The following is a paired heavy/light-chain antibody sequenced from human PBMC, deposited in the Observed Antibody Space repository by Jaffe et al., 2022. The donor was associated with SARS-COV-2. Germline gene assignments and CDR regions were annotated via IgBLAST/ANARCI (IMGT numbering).Light chain of an antibody. CDR1: QNILSRSNNKNY. CDR3: QHYYSHPQT. J-gene: IGKJ2*01. CDR2: WAS. Sequence: DIVMTQSPVSLAVALGERATINCKSSQNILSRSNNKNYFAWYQQKPGQPPKLLIYWASTRVSGVPDRFSGSGSGTDFTLTISSLQAEDVAVYYCQHYYSHPQTFGQGTQLEI. V-gene: IGKV4-1*01.
Heavy chain of an antibody. J-gene: IGHJ1*01. V-gene: IGHV3-7*01. Sequence: EVQLVESGGGLVQPGGSLRVSCAASGFTFSSHWMTWVRQAPGKGMEWVADIKEDGSAENYVGSVRGRFSISRDNSKNSLYLQVNSVTAEDTAVYYCARIGYDSSGYGYFQDWGQGTLVTVSS. CDR2: IKEDGSAE. CDR1: GFTFSSHW. D-gene: IGHD3-22*01. CDR3: ARIGYDSSGYGYFQD.